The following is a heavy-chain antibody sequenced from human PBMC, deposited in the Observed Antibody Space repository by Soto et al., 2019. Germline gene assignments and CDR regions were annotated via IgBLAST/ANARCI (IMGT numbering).Heavy chain of an antibody. Sequence: GGSLRLSCSVSGLTCGSYAMHWVRQAPGKGLEYVSLISSNGGSKYYRTSLKTRLTISKDTSKNQVVLTMTNMDPVDTATYYCARITIFGVVITHFDNWGQGTLVTVSS. D-gene: IGHD3-3*01. CDR3: ARITIFGVVITHFDN. V-gene: IGHV3-64*04. J-gene: IGHJ4*02. CDR2: ISSNGGSK. CDR1: GLTCGSYA.